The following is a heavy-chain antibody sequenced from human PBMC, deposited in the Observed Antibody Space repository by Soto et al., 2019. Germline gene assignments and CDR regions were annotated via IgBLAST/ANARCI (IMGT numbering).Heavy chain of an antibody. CDR1: GGTFSSYA. CDR2: IIPIFGTA. D-gene: IGHD3-22*01. CDR3: ASGIFSDYYDSSGYAY. J-gene: IGHJ4*02. Sequence: QVQLVQSGAEVKKPGSSVKVSCKASGGTFSSYAISWVRQAPGQGLEWMGGIIPIFGTANYAQKFQGRVTITADESTSTAYMELSSLRSEDTAVYYCASGIFSDYYDSSGYAYWGQGPLVTVSS. V-gene: IGHV1-69*01.